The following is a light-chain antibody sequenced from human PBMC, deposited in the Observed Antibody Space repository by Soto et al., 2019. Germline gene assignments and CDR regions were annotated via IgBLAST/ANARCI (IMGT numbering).Light chain of an antibody. J-gene: IGLJ1*01. CDR2: EVT. Sequence: QSVLTQPASVSGSPGQSITISCTGISSDIGTYNYVSWYQQHPGKAPKIIIYEVTNRPSGVSDRFSGSKSANAASLTISGLQAEDEADYYCSSYSTSSNLYVFGGGTTVTVL. CDR1: SSDIGTYNY. CDR3: SSYSTSSNLYV. V-gene: IGLV2-14*01.